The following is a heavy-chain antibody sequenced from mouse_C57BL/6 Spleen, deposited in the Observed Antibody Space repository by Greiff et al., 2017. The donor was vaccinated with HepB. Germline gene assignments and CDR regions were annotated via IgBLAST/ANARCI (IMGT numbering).Heavy chain of an antibody. CDR1: GYAFTNYL. CDR2: INPGSGGT. D-gene: IGHD2-3*01. CDR3: ARRLYDGYYLYYFDY. V-gene: IGHV1-54*01. J-gene: IGHJ2*01. Sequence: VQLQESGAELVRPGTSVKVSCKASGYAFTNYLIEWVKQRPGQGLEWIGVINPGSGGTNYNEKFKGKATLTADKSSSTAYMQLSSLTSEDSAVYFCARRLYDGYYLYYFDYWGQGTTLTVSS.